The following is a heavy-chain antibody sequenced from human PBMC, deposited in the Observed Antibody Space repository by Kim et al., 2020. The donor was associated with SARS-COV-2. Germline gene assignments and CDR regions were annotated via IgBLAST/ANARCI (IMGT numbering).Heavy chain of an antibody. CDR2: VNPNTGVA. CDR1: GYTFSRFY. CDR3: ARSIVGTSTPYYFDY. J-gene: IGHJ4*02. D-gene: IGHD1-26*01. V-gene: IGHV1-46*01. Sequence: ASVTVSCKASGYTFSRFYVHWLRQGPGQGPEWMGIVNPNTGVATYAQRFQDRVTMSSVLSTNTAFMELTSLRSDDTAVYFCARSIVGTSTPYYFDYWGQGSLVTVSS.